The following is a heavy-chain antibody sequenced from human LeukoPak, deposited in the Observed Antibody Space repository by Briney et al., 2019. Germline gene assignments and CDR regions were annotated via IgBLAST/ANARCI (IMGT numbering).Heavy chain of an antibody. CDR2: IYSGGST. CDR3: ASSSYSSGWWEDDAFDI. D-gene: IGHD6-19*01. V-gene: IGHV3-66*01. J-gene: IGHJ3*02. Sequence: PGGSLRLSCAASGFTVSSNYMSWVRQAPGKGLEWVSVIYSGGSTYYADSVKGRFTISRDNSKNTLYPQMNSLRAEDTAVYYCASSSYSSGWWEDDAFDIWGQGTMVTVSS. CDR1: GFTVSSNY.